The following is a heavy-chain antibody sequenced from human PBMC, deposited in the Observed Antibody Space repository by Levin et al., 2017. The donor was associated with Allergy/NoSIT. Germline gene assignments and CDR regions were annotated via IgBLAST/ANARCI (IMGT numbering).Heavy chain of an antibody. Sequence: GESLKISCAASGFTFSNYGMHWVRQAPGKGLEWVAFISYDGSNKYYADSVKGRFTISRDNSKSTLYLQINSLRAEDTAVYYCAKLRGDYGDYGYYWGQGTLVTVSS. V-gene: IGHV3-30*18. J-gene: IGHJ4*02. CDR2: ISYDGSNK. CDR1: GFTFSNYG. CDR3: AKLRGDYGDYGYY. D-gene: IGHD4-17*01.